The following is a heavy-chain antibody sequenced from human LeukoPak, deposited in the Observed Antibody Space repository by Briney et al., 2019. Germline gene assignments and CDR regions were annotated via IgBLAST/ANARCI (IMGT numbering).Heavy chain of an antibody. D-gene: IGHD3-3*01. CDR2: ISGSGGST. V-gene: IGHV3-23*01. Sequence: GGSLRLSCAASGFTFSSYAMSWVRQAPGKGLEWVSVISGSGGSTYYADSVKGRFTISRDNSKNTLYLQMNSLRAEDTAVYYCAKESQYYDFWSGYRSPFDPWGQGTLVTVSS. J-gene: IGHJ5*02. CDR1: GFTFSSYA. CDR3: AKESQYYDFWSGYRSPFDP.